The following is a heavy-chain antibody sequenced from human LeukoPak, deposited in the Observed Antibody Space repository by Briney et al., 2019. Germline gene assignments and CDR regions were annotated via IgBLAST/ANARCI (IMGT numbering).Heavy chain of an antibody. J-gene: IGHJ4*02. V-gene: IGHV1-24*01. Sequence: GASVKVSCKVSGYTLTELSMHWVRQAPGKGLAWMGGFDPEDGETIYAQKFQGRVTMTEDTSTDTAYMELSSLRSEDTAVYYCATSHSYDYVWGSYRIFDYWGQGTLVTVSS. CDR1: GYTLTELS. CDR3: ATSHSYDYVWGSYRIFDY. CDR2: FDPEDGET. D-gene: IGHD3-16*02.